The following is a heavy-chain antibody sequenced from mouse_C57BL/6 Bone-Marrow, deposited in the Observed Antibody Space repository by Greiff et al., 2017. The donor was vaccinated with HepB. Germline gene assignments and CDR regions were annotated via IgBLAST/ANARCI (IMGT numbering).Heavy chain of an antibody. CDR2: SRNKANDYTT. J-gene: IGHJ3*01. Sequence: EVKLVESGGGLVQSGRSLRLSCATSGFTFSDFYMEWVRQAPGKGLEWIAASRNKANDYTTEYSASVKGRFIVSRDTSQSILYLQMNALRAEDTAIYYCARRDYDEDGWVWFAYWGQGTLVTVSA. CDR1: GFTFSDFY. CDR3: ARRDYDEDGWVWFAY. V-gene: IGHV7-1*01. D-gene: IGHD2-4*01.